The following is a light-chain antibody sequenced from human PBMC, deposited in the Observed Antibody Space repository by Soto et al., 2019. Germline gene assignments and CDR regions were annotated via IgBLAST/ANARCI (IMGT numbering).Light chain of an antibody. CDR2: DAS. V-gene: IGKV3-20*01. J-gene: IGKJ5*01. CDR3: QQHGISHIT. CDR1: QHINNNY. Sequence: VLTQSPGTLSLSPGGRATLSCRASQHINNNYLAWYQHKPGQAPRLLIYDASLSATGVPDRFSGSGSGTDFTLTITRLEPDDSAVYYCQQHGISHITFGQGTRLEI.